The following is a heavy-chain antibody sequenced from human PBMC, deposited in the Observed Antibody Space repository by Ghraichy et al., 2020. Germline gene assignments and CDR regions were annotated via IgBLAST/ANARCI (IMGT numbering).Heavy chain of an antibody. CDR1: GFTFSSYW. D-gene: IGHD6-13*01. CDR2: IKQDGSEK. V-gene: IGHV3-7*03. CDR3: ARATRSSTQC. Sequence: GGSLRLSCVASGFTFSSYWMSWVRQAPGKGLEWVANIKQDGSEKYYVDSVKGRFTISRDNAKNSLYLQMNSLRAEDTAVYYCARATRSSTQCWGQGTLVTVSS. J-gene: IGHJ4*02.